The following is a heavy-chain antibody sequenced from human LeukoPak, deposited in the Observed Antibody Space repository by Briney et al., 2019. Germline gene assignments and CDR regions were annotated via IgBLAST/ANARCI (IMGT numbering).Heavy chain of an antibody. CDR1: GFTFSSYA. Sequence: PGGSLRLSCAASGFTFSSYAMSWVRQAPGKGLEWVSAISGSGGSTYYADSVKGRFTISRDNSKNTLYLQMNSLRAEDTAVYYCAKALRGIQLPLYYFDYWGQGTLVTVSS. V-gene: IGHV3-23*01. J-gene: IGHJ4*02. CDR2: ISGSGGST. CDR3: AKALRGIQLPLYYFDY. D-gene: IGHD5-18*01.